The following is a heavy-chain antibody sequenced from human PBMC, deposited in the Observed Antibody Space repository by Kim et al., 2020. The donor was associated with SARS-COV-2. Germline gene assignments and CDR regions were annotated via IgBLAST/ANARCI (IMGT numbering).Heavy chain of an antibody. CDR3: LKGGWGWIWDH. V-gene: IGHV3-23*01. Sequence: GWSLRLSCTTSGFTFTGYAMSWVRQAPGKGLEWVSSIDGSDGTTYYVDSVKGRFTISRDDSKSTLYLWMTSLRADDTAVYYCLKGGWGWIWDHWGQGAHVTVAS. CDR1: GFTFTGYA. D-gene: IGHD2-2*03. J-gene: IGHJ4*02. CDR2: IDGSDGTT.